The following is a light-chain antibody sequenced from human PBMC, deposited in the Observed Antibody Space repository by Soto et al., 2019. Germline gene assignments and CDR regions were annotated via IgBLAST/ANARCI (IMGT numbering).Light chain of an antibody. V-gene: IGKV1-27*01. CDR1: QGISNC. CDR2: DAS. Sequence: DIQMTQSASSLSASVGDRVTITCRASQGISNCLAWYQQKPAEVPKLLIYDASTLQSGVPSRFSGSGSRTDLNLTISSPQPEDLATYYCQKYNKAPRAFGEGTRVHIK. CDR3: QKYNKAPRA. J-gene: IGKJ1*01.